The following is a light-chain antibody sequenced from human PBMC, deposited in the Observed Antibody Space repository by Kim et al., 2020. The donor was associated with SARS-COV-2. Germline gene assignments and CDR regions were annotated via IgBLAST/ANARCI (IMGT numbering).Light chain of an antibody. Sequence: GKAVTISCTSSSGNIASDYVQWYQQRPGSAPITVVYDDNQTPSGVPDRFSGSVDSSSNSATLTISGLRTEDEADYYCQSFDGTNWVFGGGTKLTVL. J-gene: IGLJ3*02. CDR2: DDN. CDR1: SGNIASDY. V-gene: IGLV6-57*02. CDR3: QSFDGTNWV.